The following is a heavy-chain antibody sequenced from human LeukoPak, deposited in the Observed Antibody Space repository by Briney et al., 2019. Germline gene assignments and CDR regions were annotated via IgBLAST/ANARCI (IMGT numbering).Heavy chain of an antibody. CDR3: ARGVPPYSNYPFDY. Sequence: KTSETLSLTCTVSGGSISSYYWSWIRQPPGKELEWIRYIYHSGSTNYNPSLKSRVTISVDTSKNRFSLRLSSVTAADTAVYYCARGVPPYSNYPFDYWGQGMLVTVSS. D-gene: IGHD4-11*01. CDR2: IYHSGST. V-gene: IGHV4-59*01. CDR1: GGSISSYY. J-gene: IGHJ4*02.